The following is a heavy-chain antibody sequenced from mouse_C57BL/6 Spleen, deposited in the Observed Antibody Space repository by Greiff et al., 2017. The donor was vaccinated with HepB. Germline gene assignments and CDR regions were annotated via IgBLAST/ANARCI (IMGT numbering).Heavy chain of an antibody. CDR3: ARKGPPGGFAY. V-gene: IGHV1-26*01. J-gene: IGHJ3*01. CDR2: INPNNGGT. Sequence: EVQLQQSGPELVKPGASVKISCKASGYTFTDYYMNWVKQSHGKSLEWIGDINPNNGGTSYNQKFKGKATLTVDKSSSTAYMELRSLTSEDSAVYYCARKGPPGGFAYWGQGTLVTVSA. CDR1: GYTFTDYY. D-gene: IGHD3-3*01.